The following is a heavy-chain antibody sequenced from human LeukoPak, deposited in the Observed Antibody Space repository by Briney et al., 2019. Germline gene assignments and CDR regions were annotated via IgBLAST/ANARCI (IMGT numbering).Heavy chain of an antibody. CDR3: AKSLYCGDDCF. CDR2: INDTGTT. V-gene: IGHV4-34*01. J-gene: IGHJ3*01. Sequence: SETPSLTCAVYGGSFNYYWSWIRQTPGKGLEWIGEINDTGTTKYNPSLKSRVSISVDTSKNQFSLKLSSVTAADTAIYYCAKSLYCGDDCFWGPGTMVTVSS. D-gene: IGHD2-21*02. CDR1: GGSFNYY.